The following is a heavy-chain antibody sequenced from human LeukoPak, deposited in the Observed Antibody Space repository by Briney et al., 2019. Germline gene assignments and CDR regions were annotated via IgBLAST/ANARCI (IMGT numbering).Heavy chain of an antibody. CDR3: ARGSKGFRGSATPFDY. Sequence: ASVKVSCKASGYTFTSYGISWVRQAPGQGLEWMGWISAYNGNTNYAQKLQGRVTMTIDTSTSTAYMELRSLRSDDTAVYYCARGSKGFRGSATPFDYWGQGTLVTVSS. D-gene: IGHD2-15*01. J-gene: IGHJ4*02. CDR1: GYTFTSYG. V-gene: IGHV1-18*01. CDR2: ISAYNGNT.